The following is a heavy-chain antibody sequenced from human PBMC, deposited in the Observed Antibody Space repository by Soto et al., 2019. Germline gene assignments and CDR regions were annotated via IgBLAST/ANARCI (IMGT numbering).Heavy chain of an antibody. Sequence: RASVKVSCKASGYTFTGYYMHWVRQAPGQGLEWMGWINPNSGGTNYAQKFQGRVTMTRDTSISTAYMELSRLRSDDTAVYYCAREGYPSSDYYGMDVWGQGTTVTVSS. D-gene: IGHD5-12*01. CDR1: GYTFTGYY. J-gene: IGHJ6*02. CDR3: AREGYPSSDYYGMDV. CDR2: INPNSGGT. V-gene: IGHV1-2*02.